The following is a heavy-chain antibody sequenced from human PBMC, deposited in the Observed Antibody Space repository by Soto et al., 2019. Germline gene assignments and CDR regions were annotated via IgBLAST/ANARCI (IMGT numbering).Heavy chain of an antibody. J-gene: IGHJ6*02. CDR3: ARASGQKGSSWYYYYYGMDV. CDR2: INHSGST. CDR1: GGSFSGYY. V-gene: IGHV4-34*01. D-gene: IGHD6-13*01. Sequence: ETLSLTCAGYGGSFSGYYWSWIRQPPGKGLEWIGEINHSGSTNYNPSLKSRVTISVDTSKNQFSLKLSSVTAADTAVYYCARASGQKGSSWYYYYYGMDVWGQGTTVTVSS.